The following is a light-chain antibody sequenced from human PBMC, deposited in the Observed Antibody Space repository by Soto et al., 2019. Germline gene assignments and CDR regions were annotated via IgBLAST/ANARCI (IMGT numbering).Light chain of an antibody. Sequence: QSALTQPASVSGSPGQSVTISCTGTSSDIGVYDYVSWYQRHPGKAPKLVIYDVTKRPSGVPDRFSGSKSGNTASLTVSGLQAEDEADYFCGSYAGTKNFVVFGGGTKLTVL. V-gene: IGLV2-8*01. CDR1: SSDIGVYDY. CDR2: DVT. J-gene: IGLJ2*01. CDR3: GSYAGTKNFVV.